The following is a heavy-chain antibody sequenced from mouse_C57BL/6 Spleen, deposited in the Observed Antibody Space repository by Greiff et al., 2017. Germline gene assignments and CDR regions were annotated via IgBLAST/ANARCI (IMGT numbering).Heavy chain of an antibody. CDR2: IYPGDGDT. Sequence: VQLQQSGAELVKPGASVKISCKASGYAFSSYWMNWVKQRPGKGLEWIGQIYPGDGDTNYNGKFKGKATLTADKSSSTAYMQLSSLTSEDSAVYFCARWGNYDYDYAMDYWGQGTSVTVSS. J-gene: IGHJ4*01. CDR1: GYAFSSYW. V-gene: IGHV1-80*01. CDR3: ARWGNYDYDYAMDY. D-gene: IGHD2-4*01.